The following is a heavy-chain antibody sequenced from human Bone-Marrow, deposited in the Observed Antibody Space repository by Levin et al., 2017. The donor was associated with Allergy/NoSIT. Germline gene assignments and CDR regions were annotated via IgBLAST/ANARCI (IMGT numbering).Heavy chain of an antibody. CDR3: ARVRSTSWNFDY. CDR1: GFTFSTYS. J-gene: IGHJ4*02. D-gene: IGHD2-2*01. V-gene: IGHV3-21*01. Sequence: GGSLRLSCAASGFTFSTYSMNWVRQAPGKGLEWVSSISSGSSYIYYADSVKGRFTISRDNAKNSLYLQMDSLRAEDTAVYYCARVRSTSWNFDYWGQGTLVTVSS. CDR2: ISSGSSYI.